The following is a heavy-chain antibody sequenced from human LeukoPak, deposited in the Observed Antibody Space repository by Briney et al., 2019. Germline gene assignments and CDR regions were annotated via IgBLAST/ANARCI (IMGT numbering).Heavy chain of an antibody. CDR1: GFTFNNYA. V-gene: IGHV3-23*01. CDR2: ISGSGYTS. J-gene: IGHJ4*02. CDR3: ARPQYSSDWYYFDY. Sequence: GGFLRLSCAASGFTFNNYAMNWVRQAPGKGLEWVSTISGSGYTSYHADSVKGRFTISRDNSKNTLYLQMSSLRAEDTAVYYCARPQYSSDWYYFDYWGQGTLVTVSS. D-gene: IGHD6-13*01.